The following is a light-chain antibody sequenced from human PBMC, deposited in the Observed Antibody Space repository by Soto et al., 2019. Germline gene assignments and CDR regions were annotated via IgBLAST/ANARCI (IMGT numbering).Light chain of an antibody. Sequence: EIVLTQSPGTLSLSPGERATLSCRASQSVSSSYLAWYQQKPGQAPRLLIYGASSRATGIPDRFSGSGSGTDFTLTISRLEPEDVAVYYCQQYGSSPLYTFGHGTKLEIK. V-gene: IGKV3-20*01. CDR3: QQYGSSPLYT. CDR1: QSVSSSY. J-gene: IGKJ2*01. CDR2: GAS.